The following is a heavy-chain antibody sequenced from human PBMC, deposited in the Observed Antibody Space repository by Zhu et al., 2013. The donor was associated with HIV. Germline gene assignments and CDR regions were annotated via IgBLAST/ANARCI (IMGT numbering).Heavy chain of an antibody. CDR3: ARVSGSYYYLYYMDV. V-gene: IGHV1-46*02. CDR2: INPSGGGT. CDR1: GYTFNSFY. J-gene: IGHJ6*03. D-gene: IGHD1-26*01. Sequence: QVQLVQSGAEVKKPGASVRVSCKASGYTFNSFYMHWVRQAPGQGLEWMGIINPSGGGTSYAQKFQGRVTMTRDTSTSTVYMELSSLRSEDTAVYYCARVSGSYYYLYYMDVWGKGTTVTVSS.